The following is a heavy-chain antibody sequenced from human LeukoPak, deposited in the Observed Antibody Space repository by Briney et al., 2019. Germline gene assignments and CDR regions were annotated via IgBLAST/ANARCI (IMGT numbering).Heavy chain of an antibody. CDR2: INPNSGGT. J-gene: IGHJ6*03. CDR1: GYTFTGYY. D-gene: IGHD1-1*01. Sequence: ASVKVSCKASGYTFTGYYMHWVRQAPGQGLEWMGWINPNSGGTNYAQKFQGRVTMTRDTSISTAYMELSRLRSDDTAVYYCARLRSWRGERQTRYYYYYMDVWGKGTTVTISS. CDR3: ARLRSWRGERQTRYYYYYMDV. V-gene: IGHV1-2*02.